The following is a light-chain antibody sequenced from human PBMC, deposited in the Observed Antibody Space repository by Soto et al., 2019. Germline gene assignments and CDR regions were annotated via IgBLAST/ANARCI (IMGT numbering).Light chain of an antibody. CDR3: VLYMGSGISWV. CDR1: SGSVSTSYY. Sequence: QAAVTQEPSFSVSPGGTVTLTCGLSSGSVSTSYYPSWYQQTPGQAPRTLIYSTNTRSSGVPDRFSGSILGNKAALTITGAQADDESDYYCVLYMGSGISWVFGGGTKLTVL. CDR2: STN. V-gene: IGLV8-61*01. J-gene: IGLJ3*02.